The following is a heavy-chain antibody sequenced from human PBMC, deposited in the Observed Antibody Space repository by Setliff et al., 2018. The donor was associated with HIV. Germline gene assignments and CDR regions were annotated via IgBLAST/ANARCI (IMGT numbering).Heavy chain of an antibody. V-gene: IGHV3-30-3*01. J-gene: IGHJ4*02. CDR3: VRDPIEGSPDYFDY. Sequence: LRLSCAATGFTFSSYVLHWVRQAPGKGLEWVAVMSTGGDIKIYADSVKGRFTISRDNSRNTLFLQMNNLRPEDTATYYCVRDPIEGSPDYFDYWGQGALVTVSS. D-gene: IGHD1-26*01. CDR1: GFTFSSYV. CDR2: MSTGGDIK.